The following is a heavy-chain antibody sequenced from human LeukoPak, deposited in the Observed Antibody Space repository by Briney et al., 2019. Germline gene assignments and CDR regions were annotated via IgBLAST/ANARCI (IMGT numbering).Heavy chain of an antibody. CDR1: GYTFTSYG. CDR3: ARAVLDSSRGLNWFDP. Sequence: ASVKVSCKASGYTFTSYGISWVRQARGQGLEWMGWISAYNGNTNYAQKLQGRVTMTTDTSTRKAYMELRRLRSDDTAVYYCARAVLDSSRGLNWFDPWGQGTLVTVSS. CDR2: ISAYNGNT. V-gene: IGHV1-18*01. J-gene: IGHJ5*02. D-gene: IGHD6-13*01.